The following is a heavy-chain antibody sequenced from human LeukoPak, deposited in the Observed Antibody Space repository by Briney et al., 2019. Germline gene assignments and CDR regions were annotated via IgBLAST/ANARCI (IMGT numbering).Heavy chain of an antibody. V-gene: IGHV4-38-2*02. CDR1: GYSISSGYY. CDR3: ARGQFGELSGPYLDY. D-gene: IGHD3-10*01. J-gene: IGHJ4*02. CDR2: IYHSGST. Sequence: PSESLSLTCTVSGYSISSGYYWGWIRQPPGKGLEWIGSIYHSGSTYYNPSLKSRVTISVDTSKNQFSLKLSSVTAADTAVYYCARGQFGELSGPYLDYWGQGTLVTVSS.